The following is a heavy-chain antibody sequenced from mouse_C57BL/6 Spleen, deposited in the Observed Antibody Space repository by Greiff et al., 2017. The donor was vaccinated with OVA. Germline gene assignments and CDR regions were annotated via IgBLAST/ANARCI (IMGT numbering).Heavy chain of an antibody. D-gene: IGHD1-1*01. CDR1: GFTFSDYG. J-gene: IGHJ2*01. CDR3: ARRSSSYFDY. Sequence: EVKLMESGGGLVKPGGSLKLSCAASGFTFSDYGMHWVRQAPEKGLEWVAYISSGSSTIYYADTVKGRFTISRHNAKNTLFLQMTSLRSEDTAMYYCARRSSSYFDYWGQGTTLTVSS. CDR2: ISSGSSTI. V-gene: IGHV5-17*01.